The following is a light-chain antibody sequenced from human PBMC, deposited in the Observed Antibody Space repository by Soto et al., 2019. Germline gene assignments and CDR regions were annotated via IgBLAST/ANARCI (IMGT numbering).Light chain of an antibody. Sequence: EIVLTQSPGTLSLSPGERASLSCRASQSVRSGYLAWYQQKPGQAPTLLIYGASYRATGIPDRFSGGGSGTDFTLTISRLEPEDFAVYYCQQYGSSPYTFGQGAKLEIK. CDR3: QQYGSSPYT. CDR2: GAS. CDR1: QSVRSGY. V-gene: IGKV3-20*01. J-gene: IGKJ2*01.